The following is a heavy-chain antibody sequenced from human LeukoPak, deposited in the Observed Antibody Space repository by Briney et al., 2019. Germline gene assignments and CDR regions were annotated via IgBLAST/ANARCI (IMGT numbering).Heavy chain of an antibody. CDR3: ARTRSSGYLTFGY. Sequence: GGSLRLSCTASGFTFSNYCMHWVRQTPGKGLIWVSRICPGGTITNYADSVKGRFTISRDGAKNMMFLQMNSLRADDTAVYYCARTRSSGYLTFGYWGQGILVTVSS. V-gene: IGHV3-74*01. CDR1: GFTFSNYC. J-gene: IGHJ4*02. CDR2: ICPGGTIT. D-gene: IGHD3-22*01.